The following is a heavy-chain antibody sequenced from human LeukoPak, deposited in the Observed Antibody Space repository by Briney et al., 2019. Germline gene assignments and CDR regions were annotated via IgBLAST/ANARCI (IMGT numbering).Heavy chain of an antibody. D-gene: IGHD6-6*01. J-gene: IGHJ6*02. CDR1: GFTFSSYA. CDR3: AKARYSSSYYYYGMDV. Sequence: GGSLRLSCAASGFTFSSYAMSWVRQAPGKGLEWVSAISGSGGSTYYADSVKGRFTISRDNSKNTLYLQMNSLRAEDTAVYYCAKARYSSSYYYYGMDVWGQGTTVTVSS. CDR2: ISGSGGST. V-gene: IGHV3-23*01.